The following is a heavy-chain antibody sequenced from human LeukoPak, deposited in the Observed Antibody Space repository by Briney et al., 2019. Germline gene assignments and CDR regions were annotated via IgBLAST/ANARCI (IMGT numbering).Heavy chain of an antibody. CDR2: INPSGGST. V-gene: IGHV1-46*01. CDR3: ARAYYASSGPRGGPFDY. D-gene: IGHD3-22*01. Sequence: ASVKVSCKASGYTFTSYYMHWVRQAPGQGLEWMGIINPSGGSTSYAQKFQGRVTMTRDMSTSTVYMELSSLRSEDTAVYYCARAYYASSGPRGGPFDYWGQGTLVTASS. J-gene: IGHJ4*02. CDR1: GYTFTSYY.